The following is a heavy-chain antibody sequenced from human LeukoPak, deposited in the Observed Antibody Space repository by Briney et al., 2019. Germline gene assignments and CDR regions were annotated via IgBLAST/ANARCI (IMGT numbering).Heavy chain of an antibody. Sequence: SVKVSCKASGGTFSSYAISWVRQAPGQGLEWMGGIIPIFGTANYAQKFQGRVTITTDESTSTAYMELSSLRSEDTAVYYCARGPTEGTTFTGYDYWGQGTLVTVSS. CDR1: GGTFSSYA. D-gene: IGHD5-12*01. J-gene: IGHJ4*02. V-gene: IGHV1-69*05. CDR2: IIPIFGTA. CDR3: ARGPTEGTTFTGYDY.